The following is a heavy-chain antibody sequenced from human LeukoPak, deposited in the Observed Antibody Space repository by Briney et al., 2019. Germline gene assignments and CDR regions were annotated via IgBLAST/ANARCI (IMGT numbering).Heavy chain of an antibody. V-gene: IGHV1-46*01. CDR2: INPSGGST. Sequence: ASVKVSCKASGYTFTSYYMHWVRQAPGQGLEWMGIINPSGGSTSYTQKFQGRVTVTRDTSTSTVHMELSGLRSEDTAVYYCARDQEAFDYWGQGTLVTVSS. CDR1: GYTFTSYY. CDR3: ARDQEAFDY. J-gene: IGHJ4*02.